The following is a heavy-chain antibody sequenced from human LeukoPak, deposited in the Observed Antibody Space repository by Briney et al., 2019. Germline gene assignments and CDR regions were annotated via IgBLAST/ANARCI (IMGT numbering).Heavy chain of an antibody. CDR3: ARDPSRLLNGGRLDY. V-gene: IGHV3-30*04. J-gene: IGHJ4*02. CDR2: ISYDGRTT. CDR1: EFTFSSYA. D-gene: IGHD7-27*01. Sequence: GGSLRLSCVASEFTFSSYAMHWVRQAPGKGLEWVSVISYDGRTTYLSDSVKGRFSTSRDNSKNTVNLQMNSLRDEDTAVYYCARDPSRLLNGGRLDYWGQGTLVTVSS.